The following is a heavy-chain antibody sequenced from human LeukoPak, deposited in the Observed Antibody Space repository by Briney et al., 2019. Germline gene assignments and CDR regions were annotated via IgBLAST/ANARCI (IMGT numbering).Heavy chain of an antibody. J-gene: IGHJ4*02. D-gene: IGHD2-2*01. Sequence: PGGSLRLSCAASGFTFSSYSMNWVRQAPGKGLEWVSSISSSSSYIYYADSVKGRFSISRDNSNNTLFLQMNTLRPEDTAMYYCARYCSSTTCYLPNYWGQGILVTVSS. CDR2: ISSSSSYI. CDR3: ARYCSSTTCYLPNY. CDR1: GFTFSSYS. V-gene: IGHV3-21*01.